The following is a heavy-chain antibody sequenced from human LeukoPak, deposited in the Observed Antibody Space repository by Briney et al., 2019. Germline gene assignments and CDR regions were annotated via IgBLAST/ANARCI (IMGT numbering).Heavy chain of an antibody. V-gene: IGHV1-46*01. CDR2: INPSGGST. Sequence: ASVKVSCKASGYAFTSYYMHWVRQAPGQGLEWKGIINPSGGSTSYAQRFQGRVTMTRDMSTSPVYMELSSLRSEDTAVYYCARGDYLYYYDSSGYLSPYFDYWGQGTLVTVSS. D-gene: IGHD3-22*01. CDR3: ARGDYLYYYDSSGYLSPYFDY. CDR1: GYAFTSYY. J-gene: IGHJ4*02.